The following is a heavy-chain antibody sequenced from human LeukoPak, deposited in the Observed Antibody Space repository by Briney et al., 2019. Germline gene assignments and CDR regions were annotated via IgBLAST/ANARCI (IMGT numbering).Heavy chain of an antibody. D-gene: IGHD6-13*01. J-gene: IGHJ4*02. CDR3: ARDSQHQSSSWYGLIDY. Sequence: GRSLRLSCAASGFIFSSYAMHWVRQAPGKGLEWVAVISYDGSNKYYADSVKGRFTISRDNSKNTLYLQMNSLRAEDTAVYYCARDSQHQSSSWYGLIDYWGQGTLVTVSS. CDR2: ISYDGSNK. V-gene: IGHV3-30*04. CDR1: GFIFSSYA.